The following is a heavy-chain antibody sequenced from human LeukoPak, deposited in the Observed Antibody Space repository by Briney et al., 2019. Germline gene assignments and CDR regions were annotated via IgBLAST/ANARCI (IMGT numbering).Heavy chain of an antibody. J-gene: IGHJ6*03. Sequence: SETLSLTCAVYGGSFSGYYWSWIRQPPGKGLEWIGEINHSGSTNYNPSLKSRVTISVDTSKNQFSLKLSSVTAADTAVYYCARSMVRGVYYMDVWGKGTTVTISS. CDR3: ARSMVRGVYYMDV. CDR2: INHSGST. D-gene: IGHD3-10*01. V-gene: IGHV4-34*01. CDR1: GGSFSGYY.